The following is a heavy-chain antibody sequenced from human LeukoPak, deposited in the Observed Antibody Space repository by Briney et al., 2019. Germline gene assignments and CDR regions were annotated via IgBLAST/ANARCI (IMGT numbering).Heavy chain of an antibody. Sequence: GGSLRLSCAASGFNFNNYGMSWVRQAPGKGLECVSAISGSGAITYYADSVKGRFTISRDNSKNTLYLQMNSLSDDDTAVYYCARVFLERLTSGYFDSWGQGTLVTVSP. D-gene: IGHD3-3*01. CDR2: ISGSGAIT. CDR3: ARVFLERLTSGYFDS. J-gene: IGHJ4*02. CDR1: GFNFNNYG. V-gene: IGHV3-23*01.